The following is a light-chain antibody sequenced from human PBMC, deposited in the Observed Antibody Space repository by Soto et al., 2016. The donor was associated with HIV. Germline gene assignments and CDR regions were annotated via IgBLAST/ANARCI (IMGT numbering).Light chain of an antibody. Sequence: DIQLTQSPSFLSASIGERVTFTCRASQGIDSYLAWYQLKPGTAPKLLIYASSTLQSGVPSRFSGSGSGTEFTLTITSLQPEDFATYYCLQDYNYPHTFGQGTKLEIK. V-gene: IGKV1-9*01. CDR2: ASS. CDR3: LQDYNYPHT. CDR1: QGIDSY. J-gene: IGKJ2*01.